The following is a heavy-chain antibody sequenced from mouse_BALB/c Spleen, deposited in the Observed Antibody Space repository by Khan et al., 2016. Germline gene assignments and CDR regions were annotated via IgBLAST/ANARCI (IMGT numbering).Heavy chain of an antibody. J-gene: IGHJ2*01. CDR2: INTYTGEP. CDR1: GYTFTNYG. V-gene: IGHV9-3-1*01. CDR3: ARTNRGY. Sequence: QIQLVQSGPELKKPGETVKISCKASGYTFTNYGMNWVKQAPGKGLKWMGWINTYTGEPTYADDFKGRFAFSLETSASTAYLQINNRKNEDAATYFCARTNRGYWGQGTTLTVSS. D-gene: IGHD4-1*01.